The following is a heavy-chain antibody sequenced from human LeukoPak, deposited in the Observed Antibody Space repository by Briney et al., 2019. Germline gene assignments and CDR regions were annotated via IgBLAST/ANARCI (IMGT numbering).Heavy chain of an antibody. V-gene: IGHV3-30*18. J-gene: IGHJ6*02. CDR1: GFTFSSYG. D-gene: IGHD2-8*01. CDR2: ISYDGSSM. CDR3: AKLPFPSRMSYHYYGMDV. Sequence: GGSLRLSCEASGFTFSSYGIHWVRQAPGKGLEWVAVISYDGSSMFYADSVKGRITVSRDNLKNTLYLQMDSLRAEDSAVYYCAKLPFPSRMSYHYYGMDVWGQGTTVTVSS.